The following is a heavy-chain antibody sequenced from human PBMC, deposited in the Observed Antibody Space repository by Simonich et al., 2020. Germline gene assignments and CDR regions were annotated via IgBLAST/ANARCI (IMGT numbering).Heavy chain of an antibody. J-gene: IGHJ4*02. V-gene: IGHV1-8*03. D-gene: IGHD2-15*01. CDR2: INPNSGNT. CDR3: ARGRGGMSRGYVDY. Sequence: QVQLVQSGAEVKKPGASVKVSCKASGYTLTSYDINWVRQATGQGLEWMGWINPNSGNTGYAQKFQGRVTITRNTSRSTAYMELSRLRSEDTAVYYWARGRGGMSRGYVDYWGQGTLVTVSS. CDR1: GYTLTSYD.